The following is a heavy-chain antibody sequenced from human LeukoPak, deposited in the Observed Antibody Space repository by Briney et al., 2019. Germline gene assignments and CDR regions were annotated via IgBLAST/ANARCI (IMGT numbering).Heavy chain of an antibody. CDR1: GKYL. CDR2: INSDGSWT. V-gene: IGHV3-74*01. J-gene: IGHJ4*02. CDR3: VSFYETY. Sequence: GSLRLSCAASGKYLMHWVRQAPGKGLVWVSHINSDGSWTSYADSVKGRFTISKDNAKNTVYLQMNNLRAEDTAVYYCVSFYETYWGRGTLVTVSS. D-gene: IGHD2/OR15-2a*01.